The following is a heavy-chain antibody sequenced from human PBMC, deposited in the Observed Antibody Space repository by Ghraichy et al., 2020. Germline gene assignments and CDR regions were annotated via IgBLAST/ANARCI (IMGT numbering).Heavy chain of an antibody. J-gene: IGHJ6*03. D-gene: IGHD3-3*01. Sequence: GVLRLSCAASGFTFSSYWMSWVRQAPGKGLEWVANIKQDGSEKYYVDSVKGRFTISRDNAKNSLYLQMNSLRAEDTAVYYCARMYYDFWSGYFMYYYYYYMDVWGKGTTVTVSS. CDR2: IKQDGSEK. CDR1: GFTFSSYW. V-gene: IGHV3-7*04. CDR3: ARMYYDFWSGYFMYYYYYYMDV.